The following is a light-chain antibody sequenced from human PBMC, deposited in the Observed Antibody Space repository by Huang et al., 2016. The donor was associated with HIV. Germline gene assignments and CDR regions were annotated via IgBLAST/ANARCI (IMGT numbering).Light chain of an antibody. CDR3: MQAQQTPYT. CDR1: QSILHSNGYNY. V-gene: IGKV2-28*01. Sequence: DIVMTQSPLSLAITPGGPASISCRSSQSILHSNGYNYLDWYVQKPGQSPQLLIYMGSNRASGVPDRISGGGSGVEFTLKISRVEAEDVGVYYCMQAQQTPYTFGPGTKLEIK. J-gene: IGKJ2*01. CDR2: MGS.